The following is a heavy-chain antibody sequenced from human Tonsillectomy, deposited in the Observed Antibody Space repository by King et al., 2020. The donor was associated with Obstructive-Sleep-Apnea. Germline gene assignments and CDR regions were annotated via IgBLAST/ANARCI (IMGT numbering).Heavy chain of an antibody. CDR2: INWNGGST. V-gene: IGHV3-20*01. Sequence: DVQLVESGGGVVRPGGSLRLSCAASGFTFDDYGMSWVRQAPGKGLEWVSGINWNGGSTGYADSVKGRFTISRDNAKNSLYLKMNSLRDEDTALYHCAKGYCSSTSCYDGGYYYYGMDVWGQGTTVTVSS. CDR3: AKGYCSSTSCYDGGYYYYGMDV. D-gene: IGHD2-2*01. J-gene: IGHJ6*02. CDR1: GFTFDDYG.